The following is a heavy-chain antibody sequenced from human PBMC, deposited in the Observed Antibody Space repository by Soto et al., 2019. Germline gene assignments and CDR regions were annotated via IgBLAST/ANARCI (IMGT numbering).Heavy chain of an antibody. CDR3: AREIVVVPAAPDVDWFDP. Sequence: SVKVSCKASGGTFSSYAISWVRQAPGQGLEWMGGIIPIFGTANYAQKFQGRVTITADESTSTAYMELSSLRSENTAVYYCAREIVVVPAAPDVDWFDPWGQGTLVTVSS. D-gene: IGHD2-2*01. J-gene: IGHJ5*02. CDR1: GGTFSSYA. CDR2: IIPIFGTA. V-gene: IGHV1-69*13.